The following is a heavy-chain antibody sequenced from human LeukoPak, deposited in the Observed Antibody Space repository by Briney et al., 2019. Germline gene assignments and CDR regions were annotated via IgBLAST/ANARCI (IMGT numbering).Heavy chain of an antibody. CDR1: GYSFTSYW. Sequence: GESLKISCKGSGYSFTSYWIGWVRQMPGKGLEWMGIIYPGDSDTRYSPSFQGQVTISADKSISTAYLQWSSLKASDTAMYYCARQSPLRDGYNSRDAFDIWGQGTMVTVSS. D-gene: IGHD5-24*01. CDR2: IYPGDSDT. CDR3: ARQSPLRDGYNSRDAFDI. J-gene: IGHJ3*02. V-gene: IGHV5-51*01.